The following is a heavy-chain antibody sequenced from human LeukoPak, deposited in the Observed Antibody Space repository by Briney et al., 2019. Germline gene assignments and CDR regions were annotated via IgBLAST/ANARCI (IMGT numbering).Heavy chain of an antibody. D-gene: IGHD5-12*01. V-gene: IGHV4-28*05. CDR2: FHYTGTI. J-gene: IGHJ4*02. CDR3: AKYCGNDLSVDS. CDR1: GYSISSNNW. Sequence: PSETLSLTCAVSGYSISSNNWWGWIRQPPGKGLEWIGYFHYTGTIYYNPSLKSRVTMSVDTSKNLFSLKLSSVTAVDTAVYHCAKYCGNDLSVDSWGQGTLVTVSS.